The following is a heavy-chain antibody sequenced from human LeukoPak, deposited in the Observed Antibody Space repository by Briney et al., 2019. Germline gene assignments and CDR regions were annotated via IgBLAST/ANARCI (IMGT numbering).Heavy chain of an antibody. V-gene: IGHV4-39*07. J-gene: IGHJ5*02. CDR2: FSCSGST. CDR1: GGSISSCTYS. CDR3: ARGSSSSWYGGNWFDP. D-gene: IGHD6-13*01. Sequence: SETLSLTCSVSGGSISSCTYSWGWIRQPPGKGLEWIGSFSCSGSTYYNPSLKSRVTISVDTSKNQFSLKLSSVTAADTAVYYCARGSSSSWYGGNWFDPWGQGTLVTVSS.